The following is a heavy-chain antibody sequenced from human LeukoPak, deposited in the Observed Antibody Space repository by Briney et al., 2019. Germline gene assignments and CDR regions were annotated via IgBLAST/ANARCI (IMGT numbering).Heavy chain of an antibody. CDR1: GFTFSDHH. CDR3: TRIFYYGTRGYYPDF. J-gene: IGHJ4*02. V-gene: IGHV3-72*01. CDR2: SKNKDYAYST. D-gene: IGHD3-22*01. Sequence: PGGSLRLSCAASGFTFSDHHMDWVRQAPGKGLEWIGRSKNKDYAYSTVYAASVKGRFTFSRDDPKNSLYLQMNSLTTEDTVVYYCTRIFYYGTRGYYPDFWGQGTLVTVFS.